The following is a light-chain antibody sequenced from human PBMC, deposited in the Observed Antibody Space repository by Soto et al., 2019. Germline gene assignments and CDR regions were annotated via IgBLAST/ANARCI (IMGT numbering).Light chain of an antibody. CDR2: VAS. J-gene: IGKJ1*01. V-gene: IGKV1-17*01. CDR1: QDIRDD. Sequence: DLQMTQSPSSLSASVGDRVTIACRASQDIRDDVAWYQQKPGKAPKRLIYVASVLQSGVPSRFSGSGFGTEFTLTISSLQPEDFATYYCLQHSNYPWTFGQGTKVEVK. CDR3: LQHSNYPWT.